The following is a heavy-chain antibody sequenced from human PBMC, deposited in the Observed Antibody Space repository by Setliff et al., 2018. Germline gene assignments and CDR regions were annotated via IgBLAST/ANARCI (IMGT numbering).Heavy chain of an antibody. D-gene: IGHD2-2*01. CDR3: VRTFNGSPADR. Sequence: PSETLSLTCSVSGGSIISSTYNWGWIRQPPGKGLEWIGSIYYTGITYYNPSLKSRVTISEDMSENQISLKLNPVTAADTAVYYCVRTFNGSPADRWGQGTLVTVSS. J-gene: IGHJ5*02. CDR1: GGSIISSTYN. CDR2: IYYTGIT. V-gene: IGHV4-39*01.